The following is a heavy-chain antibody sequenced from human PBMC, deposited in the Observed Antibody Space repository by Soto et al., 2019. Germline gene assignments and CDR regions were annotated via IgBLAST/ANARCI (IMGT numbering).Heavy chain of an antibody. V-gene: IGHV3-23*01. CDR2: ISATGGST. J-gene: IGHJ4*02. Sequence: GGSLRLSCAASGFTFNNYAMNWVRQAPGKGLEWVATISATGGSTYYADSVKGRFTISRDNSKNTLYLQMNGLRIEDTAVYYCAKDRLAGNFDYWGQGTQVTVSS. CDR1: GFTFNNYA. CDR3: AKDRLAGNFDY.